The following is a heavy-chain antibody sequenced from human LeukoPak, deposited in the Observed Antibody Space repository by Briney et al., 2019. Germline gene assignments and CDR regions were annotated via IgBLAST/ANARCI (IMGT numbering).Heavy chain of an antibody. CDR3: ARDNTFGLVPYGMDV. CDR1: GFTFSDYY. J-gene: IGHJ6*02. Sequence: GGSLRLSCAASGFTFSDYYMSWIRQAPGKGLEWVSYISSSGSTIYYADSVKGRFTISRDNAKSSLYLQMNSLRAEDTALYHCARDNTFGLVPYGMDVWGQGTTVTVSS. D-gene: IGHD3-16*01. V-gene: IGHV3-11*01. CDR2: ISSSGSTI.